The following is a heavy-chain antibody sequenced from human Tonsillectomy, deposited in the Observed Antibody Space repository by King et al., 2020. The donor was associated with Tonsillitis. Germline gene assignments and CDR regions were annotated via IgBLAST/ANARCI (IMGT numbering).Heavy chain of an antibody. CDR2: ISGSGDST. J-gene: IGHJ6*02. CDR3: AKDQCSGGSCYYGMDV. Sequence: QLVQSGGGLVQPGGSLRVSCAASGFTFSSYAMSWVRQAPGKGLEWVSVISGSGDSTYYADSVKGRFTISRDNSRNTLYLQMNSLRAEDTAVYYCAKDQCSGGSCYYGMDVWGQGTTVTVSS. D-gene: IGHD2-15*01. CDR1: GFTFSSYA. V-gene: IGHV3-23*04.